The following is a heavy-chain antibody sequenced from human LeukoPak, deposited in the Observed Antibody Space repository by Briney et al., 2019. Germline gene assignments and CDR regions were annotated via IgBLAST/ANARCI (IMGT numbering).Heavy chain of an antibody. D-gene: IGHD3-16*01. J-gene: IGHJ4*02. CDR1: GFTFSSYA. CDR2: ISYDGSNK. CDR3: ARGGAPYYFDY. V-gene: IGHV3-30*04. Sequence: PGRSLRLSCAASGFTFSSYAMHWVRQAPGKGLEWVAVISYDGSNKYYADSVKGRFTISRDNSKNTLYLQMNSLRAEDTAVYYCARGGAPYYFDYWGQGTLVTVSS.